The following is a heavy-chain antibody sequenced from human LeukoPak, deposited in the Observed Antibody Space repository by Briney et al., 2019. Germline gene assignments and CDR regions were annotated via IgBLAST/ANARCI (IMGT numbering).Heavy chain of an antibody. CDR2: IYYSGST. CDR3: VRHGIAVADHFDY. J-gene: IGHJ4*02. CDR1: GGSISSSSYY. D-gene: IGHD6-19*01. V-gene: IGHV4-39*01. Sequence: PSETLSLTCTVSGGSISSSSYYWGWIRQPPGKGLEWIGSIYYSGSTYYNPSLKSRVTISVDTSKNQFSLKLSSVTAADTAVYYCVRHGIAVADHFDYWGQGTLVTVSS.